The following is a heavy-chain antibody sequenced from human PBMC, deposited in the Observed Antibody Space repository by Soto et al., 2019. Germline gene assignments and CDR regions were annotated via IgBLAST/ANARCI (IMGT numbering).Heavy chain of an antibody. CDR2: MNAGNGNT. CDR1: GYTFTSHA. Sequence: QVQLVQSGAEVKKPGASVKVSCKASGYTFTSHAMHWVRQAPGQRLEWMGWMNAGNGNTKYSQKFQGRVTITRDTSASTAYMELSSLRSEDTAVYYCARDVYYYDSSGYYGYGMDVWGQGTTVTVSS. D-gene: IGHD3-22*01. V-gene: IGHV1-3*01. J-gene: IGHJ6*02. CDR3: ARDVYYYDSSGYYGYGMDV.